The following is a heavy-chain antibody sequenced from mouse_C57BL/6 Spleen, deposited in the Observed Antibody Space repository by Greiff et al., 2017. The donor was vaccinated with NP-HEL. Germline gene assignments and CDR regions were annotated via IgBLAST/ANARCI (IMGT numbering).Heavy chain of an antibody. D-gene: IGHD1-1*01. J-gene: IGHJ1*03. CDR2: IRNKANNHAT. CDR3: TRNYGRPYWYFDV. CDR1: GFTFSDAW. V-gene: IGHV6-6*01. Sequence: DVKLQESGGGLVHPGGSMKLSCAASGFTFSDAWLDWVRPSPEQGLAWVAEIRNKANNHATYYAESVKGRFTISRDDSKSSVYLQMNSLRAEDTGIYYCTRNYGRPYWYFDVWGTGTTVTVSS.